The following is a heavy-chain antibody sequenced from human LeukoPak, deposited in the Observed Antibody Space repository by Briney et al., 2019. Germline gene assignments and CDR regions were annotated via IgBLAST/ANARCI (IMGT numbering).Heavy chain of an antibody. J-gene: IGHJ4*02. CDR2: VGRDGSEK. D-gene: IGHD1-7*01. CDR1: GFTISDYW. Sequence: GGSLRLSCAASGFTISDYWLSWVRKVPGKGQERVANVGRDGSEKNYVDSVEGRFTIFRDNAKTSLDLDMISLRVEDTALSDGAKVGPRELQRVFENWGQGTLVTVSS. V-gene: IGHV3-7*01. CDR3: AKVGPRELQRVFEN.